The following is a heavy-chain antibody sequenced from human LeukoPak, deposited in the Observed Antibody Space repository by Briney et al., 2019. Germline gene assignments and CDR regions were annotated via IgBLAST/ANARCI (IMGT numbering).Heavy chain of an antibody. CDR2: MNHSGST. CDR1: GGSFSGYY. D-gene: IGHD2-2*01. Sequence: SETLSLTCAVYGGSFSGYYWSWIRQPPGKGLEWIGEMNHSGSTNYNPSLKSRVTISVDTSKNQFSLKLSSVTAADTAVYYCARGYLGYCSSTSCSGFDPWGQGTLVTVSS. CDR3: ARGYLGYCSSTSCSGFDP. V-gene: IGHV4-34*01. J-gene: IGHJ5*02.